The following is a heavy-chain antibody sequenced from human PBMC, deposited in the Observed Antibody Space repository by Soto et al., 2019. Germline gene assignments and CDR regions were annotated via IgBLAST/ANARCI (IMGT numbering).Heavy chain of an antibody. CDR3: ARDRGGYYGSGSYPNWFDP. CDR1: GGTFSSYA. CDR2: IIPIFGTA. Sequence: QVRLVQSGAEVKKPGSSVKVSCKASGGTFSSYAISWVRQAPGQGLEWMGGIIPIFGTANYAQKFQGRVPITADESTSTAYMELSSLRSEDTAVYYCARDRGGYYGSGSYPNWFDPWGQGTLVTVSS. D-gene: IGHD3-10*01. J-gene: IGHJ5*02. V-gene: IGHV1-69*01.